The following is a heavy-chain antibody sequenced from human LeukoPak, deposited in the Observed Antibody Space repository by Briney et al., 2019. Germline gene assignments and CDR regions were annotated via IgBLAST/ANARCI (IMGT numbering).Heavy chain of an antibody. CDR2: TYYRSKWYN. V-gene: IGHV6-1*01. D-gene: IGHD3-10*01. CDR3: ARAKEFKLDP. CDR1: GDSVSGNTVA. J-gene: IGHJ5*02. Sequence: SQTLSLTCAISGDSVSGNTVAWHWIRQSPSRGLEWLGRTYYRSKWYNDYAVSVKSRITINPDTSKNQFSLQLNSVTPEDTAVYYCARAKEFKLDPWGQGTLVTVSS.